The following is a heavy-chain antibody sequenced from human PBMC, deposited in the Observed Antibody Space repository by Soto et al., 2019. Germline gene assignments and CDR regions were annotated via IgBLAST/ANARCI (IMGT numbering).Heavy chain of an antibody. V-gene: IGHV4-31*03. CDR3: ARDAYPDGMDV. CDR1: GGSISSGGYY. Sequence: QVQLQESGPGLVKPSQTLSLTCTVSGGSISSGGYYWSWIRQHPGKGLEWIGYIYYSGSTYYNPSLNSRVSISVDTSKNHFCLKLSSVTAADTAVYYCARDAYPDGMDVWGQGTTVTVCS. D-gene: IGHD2-2*01. J-gene: IGHJ6*02. CDR2: IYYSGST.